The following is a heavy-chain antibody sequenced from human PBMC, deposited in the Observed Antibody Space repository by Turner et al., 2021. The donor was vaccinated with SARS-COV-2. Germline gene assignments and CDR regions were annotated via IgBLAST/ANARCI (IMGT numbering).Heavy chain of an antibody. V-gene: IGHV3-15*07. Sequence: EVQLVESGGGFVKPGGSLRLSCAASGFIFSRAWMNWVRRAPGKGLEWVGRIKSKIGGATIDYAAPVKGRFTISRDDSENTLYLQINSLRAEDTAVYYCARQTDSSTWQTYYFDYWGQGTLVTVSS. CDR3: ARQTDSSTWQTYYFDY. CDR1: GFIFSRAW. CDR2: IKSKIGGATI. D-gene: IGHD6-13*01. J-gene: IGHJ4*02.